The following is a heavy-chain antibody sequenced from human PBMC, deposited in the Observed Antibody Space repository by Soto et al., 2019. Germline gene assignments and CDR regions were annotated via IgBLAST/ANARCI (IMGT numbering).Heavy chain of an antibody. D-gene: IGHD2-2*01. Sequence: SLRLSWAASGVTCITYGMRWVLQAPGKGLEWVAATSSDETIKTYSDSAKGRFTISRDNSRNRLYLQMDSLRAEDTALYYSAKKVPGSAMSCPDYWGRGTQVTVSS. CDR2: TSSDETIK. J-gene: IGHJ4*02. CDR1: GVTCITYG. V-gene: IGHV3-30*18. CDR3: AKKVPGSAMSCPDY.